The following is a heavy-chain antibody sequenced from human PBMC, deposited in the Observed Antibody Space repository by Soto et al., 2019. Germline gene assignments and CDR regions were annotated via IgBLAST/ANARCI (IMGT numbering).Heavy chain of an antibody. CDR2: MYYSGRT. Sequence: PXETLSLIGSVSGGPIRDFFLGSSAQPPGRGLEWVAYMYYSGRTESNPSLKSRVNISVDMSKKEFSLKLSSVTAADTAAYHCARGLFDSSGPGVAFDIWAPATMVTVSS. D-gene: IGHD3-22*01. V-gene: IGHV4-59*01. CDR1: GGPIRDFF. CDR3: ARGLFDSSGPGVAFDI. J-gene: IGHJ3*02.